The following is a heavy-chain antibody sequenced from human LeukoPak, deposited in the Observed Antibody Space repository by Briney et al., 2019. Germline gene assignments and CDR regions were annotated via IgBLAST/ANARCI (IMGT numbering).Heavy chain of an antibody. D-gene: IGHD2-2*01. Sequence: SETLSLTCTVSGVSISSYYWSWIRQPPGKGLEWLGYIYTSGNTNYNPSLKSRVTTSVDTSKNQFSLKLSSVTAADTAVYYCARTGDGAMENWGQGTLVTVSS. J-gene: IGHJ4*02. CDR2: IYTSGNT. V-gene: IGHV4-4*09. CDR3: ARTGDGAMEN. CDR1: GVSISSYY.